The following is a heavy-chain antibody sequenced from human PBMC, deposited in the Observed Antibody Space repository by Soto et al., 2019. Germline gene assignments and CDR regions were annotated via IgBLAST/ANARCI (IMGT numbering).Heavy chain of an antibody. Sequence: DVQLVQSGGGLVQRGGSLKLSCAASGFTFSGSTVHWVRQASGEGLQWVGRIRSKANDYATTYIASVKGRFTISRDDSRNTAYLQMSDLKTEDTAVYYCTGGYCTGGTCYSGYFQHWGQGALVTVFS. J-gene: IGHJ1*01. CDR3: TGGYCTGGTCYSGYFQH. D-gene: IGHD2-15*01. V-gene: IGHV3-73*02. CDR1: GFTFSGST. CDR2: IRSKANDYAT.